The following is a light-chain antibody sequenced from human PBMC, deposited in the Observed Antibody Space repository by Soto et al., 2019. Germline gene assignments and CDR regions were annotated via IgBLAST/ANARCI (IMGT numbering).Light chain of an antibody. J-gene: IGKJ3*01. Sequence: EIVMTQSLVTLSASPGERVILSCRANQGVGSDVAWYQQKPGRAPGLLIYGASIREVGVPARFSGSGSGTEFALTISSLQSEDFAVYYCQQYNNWPPFTYGPGTIVDIK. CDR2: GAS. V-gene: IGKV3-15*01. CDR3: QQYNNWPPFT. CDR1: QGVGSD.